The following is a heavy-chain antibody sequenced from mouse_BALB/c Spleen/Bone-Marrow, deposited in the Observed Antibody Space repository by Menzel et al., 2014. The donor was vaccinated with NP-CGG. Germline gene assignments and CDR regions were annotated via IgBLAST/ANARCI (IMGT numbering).Heavy chain of an antibody. D-gene: IGHD2-1*01. CDR3: ARIYYGNYFNY. CDR2: ISSGGSYT. Sequence: VQLKESGGDLVKPGGSLKLSCAASGFTFSSYGMSWVRQTPDKRLEWVATISSGGSYTYYPDSVKGRFTISRDNAKNTLYLQMSSLKSEDTAMYYCARIYYGNYFNYWGQGTTLTVSS. CDR1: GFTFSSYG. V-gene: IGHV5-6*01. J-gene: IGHJ2*01.